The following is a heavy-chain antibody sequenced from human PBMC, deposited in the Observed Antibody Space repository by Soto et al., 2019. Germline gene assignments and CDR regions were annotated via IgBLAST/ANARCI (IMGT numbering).Heavy chain of an antibody. V-gene: IGHV3-74*01. CDR1: GFTFSSYW. J-gene: IGHJ4*02. CDR2: IHFDGSTT. D-gene: IGHD6-19*01. CDR3: ARDAYISGYFQFDY. Sequence: GGSLRLSCAASGFTFSSYWMHWVRQVPGKGLVWVSRIHFDGSTTHYADSVKGRFTISRDNAKNTLSLQMNSLRAEDTAVYYCARDAYISGYFQFDYWGQGTLVTVSS.